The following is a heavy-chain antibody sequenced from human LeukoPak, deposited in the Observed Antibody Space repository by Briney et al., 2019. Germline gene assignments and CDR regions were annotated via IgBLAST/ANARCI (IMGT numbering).Heavy chain of an antibody. D-gene: IGHD2-15*01. J-gene: IGHJ4*02. Sequence: ASVKVSCKASGYTFTGYYMHWVRQAPGQGLEGMGWINPNSGGTNYAQKFQGRVTMTRDTSISTAYMELSRLRSDDTAVYYCARDPTMVAASSLSDYWGQGTLVTVSS. CDR3: ARDPTMVAASSLSDY. CDR2: INPNSGGT. V-gene: IGHV1-2*02. CDR1: GYTFTGYY.